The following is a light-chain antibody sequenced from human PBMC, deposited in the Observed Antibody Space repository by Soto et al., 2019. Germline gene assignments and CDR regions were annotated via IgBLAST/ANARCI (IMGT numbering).Light chain of an antibody. V-gene: IGKV1-17*01. CDR3: LQHNNYPPIT. CDR2: VAS. J-gene: IGKJ5*01. CDR1: QGIRND. Sequence: DIQMTQSPSSLSASVGDRVTITCRASQGIRNDLAWYQQKPGKAPKRLIYVASSLQSGVPSRFSGSGSGTEFTLTISRLQPEDSATYYCLQHNNYPPITLGQGTRLEIK.